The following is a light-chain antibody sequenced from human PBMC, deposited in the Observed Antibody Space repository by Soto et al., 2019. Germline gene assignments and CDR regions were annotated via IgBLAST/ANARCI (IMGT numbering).Light chain of an antibody. CDR3: SSYVDSNKGV. J-gene: IGLJ3*02. CDR2: EVS. CDR1: SSDVGGYNY. V-gene: IGLV2-8*01. Sequence: QSALTQPPSASGSPGQSVTISCTGTSSDVGGYNYVSWYQQHPGKAPKLMIYEVSKRPSGVPDRFSGSKSGNTASLTVSGLQAEDEADYYCSSYVDSNKGVFGGGTQLTVL.